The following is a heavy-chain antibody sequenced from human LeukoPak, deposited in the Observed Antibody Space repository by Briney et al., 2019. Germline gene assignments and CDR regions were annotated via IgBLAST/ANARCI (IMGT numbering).Heavy chain of an antibody. CDR1: GYTFTGYY. CDR2: INPNSGGT. Sequence: ASVKVSCKASGYTFTGYYMHWVRQAPGQGLEWMGWINPNSGGTNYAQKFQGRVTMTRDTSISTAYMELRSLRSDDTAVYYCARLYSSSWYGGNFDYWGQGTLVTVSS. CDR3: ARLYSSSWYGGNFDY. D-gene: IGHD6-13*01. V-gene: IGHV1-2*02. J-gene: IGHJ4*02.